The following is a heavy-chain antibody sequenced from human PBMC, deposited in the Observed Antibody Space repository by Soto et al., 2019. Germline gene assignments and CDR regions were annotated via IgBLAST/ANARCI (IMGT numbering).Heavy chain of an antibody. CDR2: IKSKSAGGAT. V-gene: IGHV3-15*01. Sequence: GGSLRLSCAASGFTLSNAWMGWVRQAPGKGLEWIGRIKSKSAGGATDFPAAVKGRFTLSRDDSKNTLYLQMNSLKIEDTAVYYCTTDRGISVRPLFDCWGQGTLVTVSS. CDR3: TTDRGISVRPLFDC. J-gene: IGHJ4*02. D-gene: IGHD3-10*01. CDR1: GFTLSNAW.